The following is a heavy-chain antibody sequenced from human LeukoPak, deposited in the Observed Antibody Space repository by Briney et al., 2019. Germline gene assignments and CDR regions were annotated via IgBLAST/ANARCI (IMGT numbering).Heavy chain of an antibody. J-gene: IGHJ5*02. CDR3: VRSKSGTYGWFDP. D-gene: IGHD4-17*01. CDR1: GGSITSYY. CDR2: IYYSGTT. V-gene: IGHV4-59*01. Sequence: PSETLSLTCTVSGGSITSYYWSWIRQPPGKGLEWIGYIYYSGTTNYNPSLKSRVTISVGTSNNQFSLTVNSMTAADTAVYYCVRSKSGTYGWFDPWGQGTLVTVSS.